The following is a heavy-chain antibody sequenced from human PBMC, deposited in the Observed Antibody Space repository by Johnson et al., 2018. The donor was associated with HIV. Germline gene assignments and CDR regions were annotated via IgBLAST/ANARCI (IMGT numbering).Heavy chain of an antibody. CDR1: GFTFSSYG. J-gene: IGHJ3*02. Sequence: QVLLVESGGGVVQPGGSLRLSCAASGFTFSSYGMHWVRQAPGKGLEWVAFIRYYGSNEYYADSVKGRFTISRDHSKNTLYLQMNSLRTEDTAVYYCATQGITVTTARAFDIWGRGTMVTVSS. CDR3: ATQGITVTTARAFDI. D-gene: IGHD4-11*01. V-gene: IGHV3-30*02. CDR2: IRYYGSNE.